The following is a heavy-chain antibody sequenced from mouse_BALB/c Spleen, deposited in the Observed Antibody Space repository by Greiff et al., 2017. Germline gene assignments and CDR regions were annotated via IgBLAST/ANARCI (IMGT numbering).Heavy chain of an antibody. J-gene: IGHJ3*01. CDR2: ISYSGST. V-gene: IGHV3-2*02. D-gene: IGHD1-1*01. Sequence: VQLKESGPGLVKPSQSLSLTCTVTGYSITSDYAWNWIRQFPGNKLEWMGYISYSGSTSYNPSLKSRISITRDTSKNQFFLQLNSVTTEDTATYYCARSHYYGSSLSWFAYWGQGTLVTVSA. CDR1: GYSITSDYA. CDR3: ARSHYYGSSLSWFAY.